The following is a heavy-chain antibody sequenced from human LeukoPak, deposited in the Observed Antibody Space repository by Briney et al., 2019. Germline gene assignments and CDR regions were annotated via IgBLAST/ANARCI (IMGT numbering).Heavy chain of an antibody. D-gene: IGHD2-15*01. J-gene: IGHJ4*02. CDR2: MNPNSGNT. V-gene: IGHV1-8*01. CDR1: GYTFTSYD. CDR3: AKRYCSGGSCYGPPPFDY. Sequence: ASVKVSCKASGYTFTSYDINWVRQATGQGLEWMGWMNPNSGNTGYAQKFQGRVTMTRNTSISTAYMELSSLRSEDTAVYYCAKRYCSGGSCYGPPPFDYWGQGTLVTVSS.